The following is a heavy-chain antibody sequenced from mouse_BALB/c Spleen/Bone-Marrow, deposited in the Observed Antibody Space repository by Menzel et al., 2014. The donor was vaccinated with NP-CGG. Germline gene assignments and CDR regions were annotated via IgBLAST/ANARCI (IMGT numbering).Heavy chain of an antibody. J-gene: IGHJ4*01. V-gene: IGHV5-6-5*01. CDR2: ISSGGST. CDR3: ASLYFYGSSYYTMDY. D-gene: IGHD1-1*01. CDR1: GFTFSSYA. Sequence: EVQLVESGGGLVKPGGSLKLSCAASGFTFSSYAMSWVRQTPEKRLEWVASISSGGSTYYPESVKGRFTISRDNARNILYLQMSSLRSEDTAMYYCASLYFYGSSYYTMDYWGQGTSVTVSS.